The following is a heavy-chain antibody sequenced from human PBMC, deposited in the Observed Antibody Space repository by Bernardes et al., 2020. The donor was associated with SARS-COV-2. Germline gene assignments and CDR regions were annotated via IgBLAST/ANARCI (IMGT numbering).Heavy chain of an antibody. V-gene: IGHV3-23*01. D-gene: IGHD4-17*01. CDR2: ISGSGGSR. CDR1: GFTSGSYA. Sequence: GGSLRLSCAASGFTSGSYAMSWVRQAPGKGLEWVSTISGSGGSRFYADSVKGRFTISRDNSKNTLYLQMNSLRAEDTAVYYCARASTVTTLLHYYGMDVWGQGTTVTVSS. J-gene: IGHJ6*02. CDR3: ARASTVTTLLHYYGMDV.